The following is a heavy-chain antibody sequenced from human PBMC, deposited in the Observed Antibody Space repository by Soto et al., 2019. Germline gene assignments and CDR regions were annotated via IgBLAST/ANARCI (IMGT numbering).Heavy chain of an antibody. V-gene: IGHV3-74*01. D-gene: IGHD4-17*01. CDR3: TIWPRAHSSGTVDL. Sequence: GGSLRLSCVVSGFTFSMYWMHWVRQVPGQSTFWVSRISDDGTTTNYADSVRGRFTISRDNSKNTLYLQMNNLKPDDTAIYFCTIWPRAHSSGTVDLWGQGTPVTVSS. J-gene: IGHJ5*02. CDR2: ISDDGTTT. CDR1: GFTFSMYW.